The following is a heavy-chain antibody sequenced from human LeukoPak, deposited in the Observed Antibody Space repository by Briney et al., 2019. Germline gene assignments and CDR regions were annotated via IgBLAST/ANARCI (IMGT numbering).Heavy chain of an antibody. V-gene: IGHV3-30*18. Sequence: GGSLRLSCTASGFTFSTYGIHWVRQAPGKGLEWVTVISYDGSSKYYADSVKGRFTISRDNSKNTLYLQMNGLRAEDTAMYYCAKEGCSGGLCFRNHFDYWGQGTLVTVSS. CDR3: AKEGCSGGLCFRNHFDY. CDR1: GFTFSTYG. CDR2: ISYDGSSK. D-gene: IGHD2-15*01. J-gene: IGHJ4*02.